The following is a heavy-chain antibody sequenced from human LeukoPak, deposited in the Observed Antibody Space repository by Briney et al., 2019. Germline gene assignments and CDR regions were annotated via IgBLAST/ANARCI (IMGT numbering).Heavy chain of an antibody. CDR2: IYTSGST. D-gene: IGHD2-21*01. CDR3: ARAAYP. CDR1: GGSISSGSYY. J-gene: IGHJ5*02. Sequence: SQTLSLTCTVSGGSISSGSYYWSWIRQPAGKGLEWIGRIYTSGSTNYNPSLKSRVTISVDTSKNQFSLKLSSVTAAGTAVYYCARAAYPWGQGTLVTVSS. V-gene: IGHV4-61*02.